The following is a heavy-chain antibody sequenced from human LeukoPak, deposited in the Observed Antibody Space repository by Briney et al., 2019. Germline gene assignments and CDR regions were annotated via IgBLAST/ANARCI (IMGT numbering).Heavy chain of an antibody. CDR3: ARVTVLTAAALTFDF. CDR1: GFTFSNYD. J-gene: IGHJ4*02. CDR2: ISSSGSSI. D-gene: IGHD6-13*01. Sequence: PGGSLRLSCTASGFTFSNYDINWVRDAPGRGVEWVSYISSSGSSIYYAHSVKGRFTISRDNAKNPLYLQMSSLRAEDTAVYYCARVTVLTAAALTFDFWGQGTLVTVSS. V-gene: IGHV3-48*03.